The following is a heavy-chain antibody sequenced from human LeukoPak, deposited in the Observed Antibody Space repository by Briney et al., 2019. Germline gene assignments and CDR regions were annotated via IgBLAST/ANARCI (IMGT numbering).Heavy chain of an antibody. D-gene: IGHD6-13*01. CDR3: ARDHDYNSSSWYWRFYYYYGMDV. Sequence: PGGSLRLSCAASGFTFSSYAMSWVRQAPGKGLEWVSAISGSGGSTYYADSVKGRFTISRDNSKNTLYLQMNSLRAEDTAVYFCARDHDYNSSSWYWRFYYYYGMDVWGQGTTVTVSS. V-gene: IGHV3-23*01. CDR1: GFTFSSYA. J-gene: IGHJ6*02. CDR2: ISGSGGST.